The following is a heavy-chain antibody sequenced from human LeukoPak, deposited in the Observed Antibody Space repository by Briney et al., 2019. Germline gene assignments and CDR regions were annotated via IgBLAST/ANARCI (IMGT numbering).Heavy chain of an antibody. CDR2: IYYSGST. J-gene: IGHJ2*01. V-gene: IGHV4-59*01. CDR1: GGSISSYY. D-gene: IGHD4-17*01. CDR3: ARDRDYGDYWYFDL. Sequence: SETLSLTCTVSGGSISSYYWSWIRQPPGKGLEWIGYIYYSGSTNYNPPLKSRVTISVDTSKNQFSLKLSSVTAADTAVYYCARDRDYGDYWYFDLWGRGTLVTVSS.